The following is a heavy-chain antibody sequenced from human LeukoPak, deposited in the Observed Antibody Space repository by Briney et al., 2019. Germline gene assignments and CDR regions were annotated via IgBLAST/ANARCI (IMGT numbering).Heavy chain of an antibody. CDR1: GYTFTSYG. J-gene: IGHJ3*02. Sequence: GASVKVTCKASGYTFTSYGISWVRQAPGQGLEWMGWISAYNGNTNYAQKLQGRVTMTTDTSTSTAYMELRSLRSDDTAVYYCATRGYCSGGSCYSHAFDIWGQGTMVTVSS. CDR2: ISAYNGNT. D-gene: IGHD2-15*01. V-gene: IGHV1-18*01. CDR3: ATRGYCSGGSCYSHAFDI.